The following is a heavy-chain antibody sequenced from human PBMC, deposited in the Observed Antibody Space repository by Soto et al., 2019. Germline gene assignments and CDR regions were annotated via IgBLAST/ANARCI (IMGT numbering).Heavy chain of an antibody. D-gene: IGHD3-22*01. CDR1: GFTFSSYA. CDR2: ISGSGGST. V-gene: IGHV3-23*01. Sequence: GGSLRLSCAASGFTFSSYAMSWVRQAPGKGLEWVSAISGSGGSTYYADSVKGRYTISIDNSKNTLYLQMNSLRAEDTAVYYCAKIRDSSGYYFEAFDIWGQGTMVTVSS. CDR3: AKIRDSSGYYFEAFDI. J-gene: IGHJ3*02.